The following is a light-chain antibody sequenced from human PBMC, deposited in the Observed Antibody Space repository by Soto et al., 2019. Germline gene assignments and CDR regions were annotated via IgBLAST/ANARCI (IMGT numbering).Light chain of an antibody. CDR3: QQYNSYPWT. J-gene: IGKJ1*01. V-gene: IGKV1-5*01. CDR2: DVS. Sequence: QMTQSPSTLSASVGDRVTITCRASQSISNWLAWYQQKPGKAPKLLLYDVSILESGVPSRFSGSGSGTEFTLTISSLQPDDFATYYCQQYNSYPWTFGQGTKVEIK. CDR1: QSISNW.